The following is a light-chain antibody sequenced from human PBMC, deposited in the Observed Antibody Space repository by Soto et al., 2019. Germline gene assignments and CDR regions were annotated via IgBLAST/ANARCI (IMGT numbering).Light chain of an antibody. V-gene: IGKV3-20*01. CDR2: DAS. CDR1: QSVRSH. J-gene: IGKJ5*01. CDR3: QQYGTAPIT. Sequence: EIVLTQSPYALSLSHGERVSLSCRASQSVRSHLVWYQQKPGQAPRLLVSDASSRATGIPDRFSGSASGTDFTLTISRLEPEDSAMYYCQQYGTAPITFGQRTRPEVK.